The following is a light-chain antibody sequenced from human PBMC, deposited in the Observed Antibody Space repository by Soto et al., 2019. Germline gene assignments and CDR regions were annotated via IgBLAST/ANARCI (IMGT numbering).Light chain of an antibody. CDR2: GAS. J-gene: IGKJ5*01. CDR1: LSVSSN. V-gene: IGKV3-15*01. CDR3: QQRSNWPGIT. Sequence: EVVMTQSPATLSVSPGERATLSCRASLSVSSNLAWYQQKPGQAPRLLIYGASTRATGIPARFSGSGSGTDFTLTISRLEPEDFAVYYCQQRSNWPGITFGQGTRLEIK.